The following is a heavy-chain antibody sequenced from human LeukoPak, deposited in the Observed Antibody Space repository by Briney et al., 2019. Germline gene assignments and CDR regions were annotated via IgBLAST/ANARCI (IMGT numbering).Heavy chain of an antibody. V-gene: IGHV4-39*01. CDR3: ARAKLGSLFAAFDI. CDR2: IYYTGST. J-gene: IGHJ3*02. Sequence: SETLSLTCTVSGGSISSSSYYWGWLRQPPGKGLEWIGSIYYTGSTYYNPSLKSRVTISVDTSKNQFSLKLSSVTAADTAVYYCARAKLGSLFAAFDIWGQGTMVTVSS. D-gene: IGHD7-27*01. CDR1: GGSISSSSYY.